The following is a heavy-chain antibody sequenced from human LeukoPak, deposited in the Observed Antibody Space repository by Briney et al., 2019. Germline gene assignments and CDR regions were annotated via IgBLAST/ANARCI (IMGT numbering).Heavy chain of an antibody. CDR1: GFTFSSYA. CDR2: IIPIFGTA. D-gene: IGHD4-17*01. CDR3: ARGTHDYGDYETLDY. J-gene: IGHJ4*02. Sequence: GGSLRLSCAASGFTFSSYAISWVRQAPGQGLEWMGGIIPIFGTANYAQKFQGRVTITADESTSTAYMELSSLRSEDTAVYYCARGTHDYGDYETLDYWGQGTLVTVSS. V-gene: IGHV1-69*01.